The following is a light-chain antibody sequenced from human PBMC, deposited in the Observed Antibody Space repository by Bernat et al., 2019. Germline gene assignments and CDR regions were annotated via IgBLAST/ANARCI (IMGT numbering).Light chain of an antibody. J-gene: IGLJ2*01. CDR1: SSDVGVYNY. CDR3: SSLTTSTTLV. CDR2: AVS. V-gene: IGLV2-14*03. Sequence: QSALTQPASVSGSPGQSITISCTGTSSDVGVYNYVSWYQQHPGKAPRLMIYAVSSRPSGVSNRSSGSKSGNTASLTISGLQPEDEADYYCSSLTTSTTLVFGGGTKLTVL.